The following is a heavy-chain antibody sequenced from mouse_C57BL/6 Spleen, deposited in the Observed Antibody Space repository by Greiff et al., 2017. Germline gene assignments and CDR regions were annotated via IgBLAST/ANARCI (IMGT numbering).Heavy chain of an antibody. CDR2: MYPGDGDT. CDR1: GYAFSSSW. Sequence: QVQLQQSGPELVKPGASVKISCKASGYAFSSSWMNWVKQRPGKGLEWIGRMYPGDGDTNYNGKFKGKATLTADKSSSTAYMQLSSLTSEDSAVYFCAREGIYYGYLYAMDYWGQGTSVTVSS. V-gene: IGHV1-82*01. D-gene: IGHD2-2*01. J-gene: IGHJ4*01. CDR3: AREGIYYGYLYAMDY.